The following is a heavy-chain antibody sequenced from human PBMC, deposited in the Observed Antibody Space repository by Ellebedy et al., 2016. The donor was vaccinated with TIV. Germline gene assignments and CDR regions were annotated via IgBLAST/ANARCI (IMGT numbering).Heavy chain of an antibody. CDR3: ARGRSHGFDI. V-gene: IGHV3-69-1*01. Sequence: GGSLRLXXVASGVTVTSNYMNWVRQAPGKGPEWLSYISFSNIIFYADSVKGRFTISRDNAKNSLYLQMNSLRAEDTAVYYCARGRSHGFDIWGQGTMVTVSS. CDR1: GVTVTSNY. J-gene: IGHJ3*02. CDR2: ISFSNII.